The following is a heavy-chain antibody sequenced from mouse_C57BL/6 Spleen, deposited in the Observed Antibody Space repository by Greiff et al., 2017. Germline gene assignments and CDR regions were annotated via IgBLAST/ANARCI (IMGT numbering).Heavy chain of an antibody. CDR3: ARVYGSSLAWFAY. V-gene: IGHV1-53*01. J-gene: IGHJ3*01. CDR1: GYTFNSYW. D-gene: IGHD1-1*01. CDR2: INPSNGGT. Sequence: QVQLQQSGTELVKPGASVKLSCKASGYTFNSYWMHWVKQRPGQGLEWIGNINPSNGGTNYNEKFKSKATLTVDKSSSTAYMQLSSLTSEDSAVYYCARVYGSSLAWFAYWGQGTLVTVAA.